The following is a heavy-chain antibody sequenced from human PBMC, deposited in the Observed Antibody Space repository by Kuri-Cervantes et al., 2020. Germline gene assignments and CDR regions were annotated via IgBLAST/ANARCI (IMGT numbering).Heavy chain of an antibody. CDR2: INPSGGST. CDR1: GYTFTSYY. D-gene: IGHD2-2*01. Sequence: ASVKVSCKASGYTFTSYYMHWVRQAPGQGLEWMGIINPSGGSTSYAQKFQGRVTMTRDTSISTAYMELSRLRSDDTAVYYCARDSSRGYMDVWGKGTTVTVSS. V-gene: IGHV1-46*01. J-gene: IGHJ6*03. CDR3: ARDSSRGYMDV.